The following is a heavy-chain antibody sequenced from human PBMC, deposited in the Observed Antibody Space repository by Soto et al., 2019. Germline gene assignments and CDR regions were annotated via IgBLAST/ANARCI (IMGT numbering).Heavy chain of an antibody. J-gene: IGHJ5*02. CDR1: GFTFSSYE. V-gene: IGHV3-48*03. D-gene: IGHD4-17*01. CDR3: ARNPGTTVDP. Sequence: GGALRLSCAASGFTFSSYEMNWVRQAPGKGLEWVSYISSSGSTIYYADSVKGRFTISRDNAKNSLYLQMNSLRAEDTAVYYCARNPGTTVDPWGQGTLVTVSS. CDR2: ISSSGSTI.